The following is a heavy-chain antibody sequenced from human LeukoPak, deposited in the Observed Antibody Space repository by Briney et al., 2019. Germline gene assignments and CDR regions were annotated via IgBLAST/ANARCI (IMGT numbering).Heavy chain of an antibody. CDR2: IIPIFGIA. V-gene: IGHV1-69*04. CDR1: GGTFSSYA. Sequence: ASVKVSCKASGGTFSSYAISWVRQAPGQGLEWMGRIIPIFGIANYAQKFQGRVTITADKSTSTAYMELSSLRSEDTAAYYCARDETPGDYGFDYWGQGTLVTVSS. CDR3: ARDETPGDYGFDY. D-gene: IGHD4-17*01. J-gene: IGHJ4*02.